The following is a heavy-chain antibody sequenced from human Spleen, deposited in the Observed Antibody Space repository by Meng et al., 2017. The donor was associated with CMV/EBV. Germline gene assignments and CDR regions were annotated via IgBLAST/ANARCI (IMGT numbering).Heavy chain of an antibody. D-gene: IGHD2-2*01. CDR3: AKDSTGTDFDY. J-gene: IGHJ4*02. CDR2: IYSGGSST. CDR1: GFTFSSYA. V-gene: IGHV3-23*03. Sequence: GESLKISCAASGFTFSSYAMSWVRQAPGKGLEWVSVIYSGGSSTYYADSVKGRFTISRDNSKNTLYLQMNSLRAEDTAVYYCAKDSTGTDFDYWGQGTLVTVSS.